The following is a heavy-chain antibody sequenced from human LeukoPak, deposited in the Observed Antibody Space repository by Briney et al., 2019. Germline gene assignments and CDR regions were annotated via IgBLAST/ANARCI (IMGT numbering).Heavy chain of an antibody. J-gene: IGHJ5*02. D-gene: IGHD3-9*01. CDR1: DGSMRSNSFY. V-gene: IGHV4-39*07. CDR3: AGTYFDSLGWFDP. Sequence: SETLSLTCTVSDGSMRSNSFYWGWIRQPPGKGLEWIGNINYGGHTYFNPSVKSRVTLSVDVSKNRFSLNLTSVTAADTALYFCAGTYFDSLGWFDPWGQGIQVIVSS. CDR2: INYGGHT.